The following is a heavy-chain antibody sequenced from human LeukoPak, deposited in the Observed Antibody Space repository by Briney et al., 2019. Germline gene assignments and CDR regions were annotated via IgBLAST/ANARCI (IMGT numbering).Heavy chain of an antibody. D-gene: IGHD2-15*01. Sequence: GGSLRLSCVGSGFSFTSSGMHWARQAPGKGLEWVAVISYDGKFRYYGDSVRGSFLISRDNSKNTLYLQMNNLRAEDSGVYYCAKTPEAVSYCNGGRCLYSMDVWGQGTTVTVSS. J-gene: IGHJ6*02. CDR3: AKTPEAVSYCNGGRCLYSMDV. V-gene: IGHV3-30*18. CDR1: GFSFTSSG. CDR2: ISYDGKFR.